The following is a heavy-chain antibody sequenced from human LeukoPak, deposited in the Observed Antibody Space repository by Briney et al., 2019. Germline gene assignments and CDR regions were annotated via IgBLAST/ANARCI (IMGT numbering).Heavy chain of an antibody. CDR2: IYTSGTT. CDR3: ARGRYSSGWSIGYYFDY. Sequence: SETLSLTCTVSGGSFSTYYWSWIRQPAGKGLEWIGHIYTSGTTNYNPSLKSRVIISVDTSKNQFSLKLSSVTAADTAVYYCARGRYSSGWSIGYYFDYWGQGTLVTVSS. J-gene: IGHJ4*02. CDR1: GGSFSTYY. D-gene: IGHD6-19*01. V-gene: IGHV4-4*07.